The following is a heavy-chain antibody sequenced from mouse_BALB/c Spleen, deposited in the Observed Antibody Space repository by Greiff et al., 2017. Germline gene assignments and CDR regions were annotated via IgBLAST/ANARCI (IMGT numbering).Heavy chain of an antibody. Sequence: EVKLVESGPGLVKPSQSLSLTCTATGFSITSDYVWNWIRQSPGNKLEWMGFISYSGSTSYNPSLKSRISITRDTSKNQFFLQLNSVTTEDTATYYCARRLRSWFAYWGQGTLVTVSA. CDR1: GFSITSDYV. J-gene: IGHJ3*01. CDR2: ISYSGST. V-gene: IGHV3-2*02. D-gene: IGHD2-4*01. CDR3: ARRLRSWFAY.